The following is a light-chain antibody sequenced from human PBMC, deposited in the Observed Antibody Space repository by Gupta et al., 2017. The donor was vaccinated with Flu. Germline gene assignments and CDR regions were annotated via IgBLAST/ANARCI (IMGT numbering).Light chain of an antibody. CDR3: QQRSNWPPYS. CDR1: QSVSSY. J-gene: IGKJ2*03. V-gene: IGKV3-11*01. CDR2: DAS. Sequence: IVLTQSPATLSLSPGEGATLSCRASQSVSSYLAWYQHKPGQAPRLLIYDASNRAPGIPARFSGSGSGTDFTLTISSLEPEDFAVYYCQQRSNWPPYSFGQGTKLEIK.